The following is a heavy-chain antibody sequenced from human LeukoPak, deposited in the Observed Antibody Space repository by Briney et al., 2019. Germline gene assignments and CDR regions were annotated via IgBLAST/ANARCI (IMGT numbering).Heavy chain of an antibody. CDR3: ARGLMIRGDRWFDP. J-gene: IGHJ5*02. Sequence: GEFLKISCKDSGDNFSHYWIGWVRQVPGKGLEWMGIIYPGDSDTIYSPSFQGQVTISVDKSISTVYLQWSSLKASDTAMYYCARGLMIRGDRWFDPWGQGTLVTVSS. D-gene: IGHD3-10*01. V-gene: IGHV5-51*01. CDR1: GDNFSHYW. CDR2: IYPGDSDT.